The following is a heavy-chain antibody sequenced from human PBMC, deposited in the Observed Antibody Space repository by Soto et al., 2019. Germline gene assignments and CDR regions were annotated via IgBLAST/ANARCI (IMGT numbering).Heavy chain of an antibody. J-gene: IGHJ6*02. Sequence: EVQLVESGGGLVQPGGSLRLSCAASGFTFSSYSMNWVRQAPGKGLEWVSYISSSSSTIYYADSVQGRFTISRDNAKNSLYLQMNSLRDEDTAVYYCARDRVRGTTDYYYGMDVWGQGTTVTVSS. D-gene: IGHD1-7*01. V-gene: IGHV3-48*02. CDR2: ISSSSSTI. CDR3: ARDRVRGTTDYYYGMDV. CDR1: GFTFSSYS.